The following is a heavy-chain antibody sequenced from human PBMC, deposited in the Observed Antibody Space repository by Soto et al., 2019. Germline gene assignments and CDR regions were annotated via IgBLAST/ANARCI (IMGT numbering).Heavy chain of an antibody. V-gene: IGHV2-5*02. CDR2: LYWDGDD. J-gene: IGHJ4*02. CDR1: GFSLSTPGVG. Sequence: SGPTLVEPTQTLTLTCTFSGFSLSTPGVGVGWIRQPPGKALEWLAVLYWDGDDRYSPSLTSRLTVTMNPSKNQVVLTMTSMKPVDTGTYFCAHMAYDFWDDYYWNYFDYWGQGTLVTVSS. D-gene: IGHD3-3*01. CDR3: AHMAYDFWDDYYWNYFDY.